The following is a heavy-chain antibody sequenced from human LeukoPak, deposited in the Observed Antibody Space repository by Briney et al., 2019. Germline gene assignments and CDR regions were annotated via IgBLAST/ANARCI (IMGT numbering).Heavy chain of an antibody. CDR2: ISGSGANT. J-gene: IGHJ5*02. CDR3: AGYCSTTTCYSSPNWFDP. D-gene: IGHD2-2*01. CDR1: GFTFSSYG. Sequence: TGGSLRLSCAASGFTFSSYGMSWVRQAPGKGLEWISGISGSGANTYYADSVKGRFTISRDNSKNTLYLQMNSPRAEDTAVYYCAGYCSTTTCYSSPNWFDPWGQGTLVTVSS. V-gene: IGHV3-23*01.